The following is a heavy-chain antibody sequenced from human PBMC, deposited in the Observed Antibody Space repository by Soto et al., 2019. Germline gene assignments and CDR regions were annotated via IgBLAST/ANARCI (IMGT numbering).Heavy chain of an antibody. D-gene: IGHD4-17*01. CDR2: IYYSGST. V-gene: IGHV4-59*01. Sequence: QVQLQESGPGLVKPSETLSLTCSVSGDSISSYYWAWIRQSPGKELEWIGYIYYSGSTFYNSSLSRRVTISVDTSKNHFYLKLRSVTAADAAIYYCARTTYGDDAFEIWGQGTMVTVSS. CDR3: ARTTYGDDAFEI. CDR1: GDSISSYY. J-gene: IGHJ3*02.